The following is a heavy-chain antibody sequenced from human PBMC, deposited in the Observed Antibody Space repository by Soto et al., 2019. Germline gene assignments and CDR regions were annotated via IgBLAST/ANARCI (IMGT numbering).Heavy chain of an antibody. CDR3: ARGVPGRSNGDYLPIEGRYYCGMDV. J-gene: IGHJ6*02. CDR1: GFTFSSYG. CDR2: IRYDGSNK. D-gene: IGHD4-17*01. V-gene: IGHV3-33*01. Sequence: QVQLVESGGGVVQPGRSLRLSCAASGFTFSSYGMQWVRQAPGKGLEWVAVIRYDGSNKYYADSGKGRFTIARDNAKKSVDLQLHSVGAEDTAVYYSARGVPGRSNGDYLPIEGRYYCGMDVCGLETTVTVSS.